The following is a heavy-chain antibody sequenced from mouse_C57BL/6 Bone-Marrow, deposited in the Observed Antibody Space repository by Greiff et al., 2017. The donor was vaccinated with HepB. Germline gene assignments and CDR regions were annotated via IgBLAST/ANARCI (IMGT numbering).Heavy chain of an antibody. CDR3: ARKGYCKGYYFDY. V-gene: IGHV5-4*03. D-gene: IGHD2-14*01. CDR1: GFTFSSYA. Sequence: EVMLVESGGGLVKPGGSLKLSRAASGFTFSSYAMSWVRQTPEKRLEWVATISDGGSYTYYPDNVKGRFTISRDNAKNNLYLQMSHLKSEDTAMYYCARKGYCKGYYFDYWGQGTTLTVSS. CDR2: ISDGGSYT. J-gene: IGHJ2*01.